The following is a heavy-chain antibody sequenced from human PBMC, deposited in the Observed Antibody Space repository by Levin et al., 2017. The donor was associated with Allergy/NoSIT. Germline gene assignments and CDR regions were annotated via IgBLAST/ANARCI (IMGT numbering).Heavy chain of an antibody. D-gene: IGHD6-19*01. CDR2: INPNSGGT. CDR1: GYTFTGYY. J-gene: IGHJ5*02. CDR3: ARDRDGWLYLRQNWFDP. Sequence: ASVKVSCKASGYTFTGYYMHWVRQAPGQGLEWMGRINPNSGGTNYAQKFQGRVTMTRDTSISTAYMELSRLRSDDTAVYYCARDRDGWLYLRQNWFDPWGQGTLVTVSS. V-gene: IGHV1-2*06.